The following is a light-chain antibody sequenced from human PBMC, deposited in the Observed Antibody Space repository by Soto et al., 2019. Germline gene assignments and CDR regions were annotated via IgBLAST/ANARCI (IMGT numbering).Light chain of an antibody. J-gene: IGKJ5*01. CDR2: AAS. V-gene: IGKV1D-12*01. CDR3: KQADTFPIT. CDR1: QGISRS. Sequence: DIQMTQSPSSVSASVGDRVTISCQASQGISRSLAWYQQKPGKAPKLLIYAASSLQSGVQSRFSGSGFGTDFTLTIRSLQPEDSAIYYCKQADTFPITFGQGTRLEIK.